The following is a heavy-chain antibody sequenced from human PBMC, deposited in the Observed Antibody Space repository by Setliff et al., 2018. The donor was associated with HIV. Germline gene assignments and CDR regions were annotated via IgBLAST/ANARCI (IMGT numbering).Heavy chain of an antibody. CDR1: GASISSFY. V-gene: IGHV4-59*08. J-gene: IGHJ5*02. Sequence: SETLSLTCTVSGASISSFYWSWIRQPPGKGLDWIGYIYYSGSTNYNPSLRSRVTMSVDTSKNRFSLKLNSVTAADTAVYYCARLNQQWLVRDSGSNWFDPWGQGILVTVSS. D-gene: IGHD6-19*01. CDR2: IYYSGST. CDR3: ARLNQQWLVRDSGSNWFDP.